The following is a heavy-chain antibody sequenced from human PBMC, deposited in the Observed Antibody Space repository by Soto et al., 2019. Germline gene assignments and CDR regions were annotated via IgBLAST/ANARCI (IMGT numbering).Heavy chain of an antibody. V-gene: IGHV1-8*01. J-gene: IGHJ4*02. D-gene: IGHD6-6*01. CDR3: AIGNLFGAARPEGDY. CDR2: MNPNSGNT. CDR1: GYTFTSYD. Sequence: QVQLVQPGAEVKKPGASVKVSCKASGYTFTSYDINWVRQATGQGLEWMGWMNPNSGNTGYAQNFKGRVTMTRNTSMSTAYIELSSLRSEDTAVYYCAIGNLFGAARPEGDYSGQGTLVTVFS.